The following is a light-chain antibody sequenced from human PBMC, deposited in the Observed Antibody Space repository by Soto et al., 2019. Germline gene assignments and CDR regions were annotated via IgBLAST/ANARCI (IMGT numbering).Light chain of an antibody. CDR3: QQYNSDSRRT. V-gene: IGKV1-5*01. CDR2: DAS. J-gene: IGKJ1*01. CDR1: QSISSW. Sequence: IQMTQSPSTLSASVGDRVTITCRASQSISSWLAWYQQKPGKAPKLLIYDASSLESGVPSRFSGSGSGTEFTLTISSLQPDDFAPYYCQQYNSDSRRTFGQGTKVDIK.